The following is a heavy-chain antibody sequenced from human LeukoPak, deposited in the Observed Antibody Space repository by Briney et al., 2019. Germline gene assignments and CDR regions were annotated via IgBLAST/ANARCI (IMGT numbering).Heavy chain of an antibody. CDR2: ISSSSSII. CDR1: GFTFSSYE. V-gene: IGHV3-48*01. CDR3: ARAGGSLVIDY. D-gene: IGHD3-16*02. Sequence: PGGSLRLSCAASGFTFSSYEMNWVRQAPGKGLEWVSYISSSSSIIYYADSVKGRFTISRDNAKNSLYLQMNSLRAEDTAVYYCARAGGSLVIDYWGQGTLVTVSS. J-gene: IGHJ4*02.